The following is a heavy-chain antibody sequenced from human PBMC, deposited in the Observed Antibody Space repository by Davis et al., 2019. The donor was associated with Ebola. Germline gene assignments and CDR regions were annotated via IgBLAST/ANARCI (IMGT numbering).Heavy chain of an antibody. Sequence: SETLSLTCAVYGGSFSGYYWSWIRQPPGKGLEWIGEINHSGSTNYNPSLKSRVTISVDTSKNQFSLKLSSVTAADTAVYYCARGRSAGIDYWGQGTLATVSS. V-gene: IGHV4-34*01. CDR2: INHSGST. CDR1: GGSFSGYY. J-gene: IGHJ4*02. CDR3: ARGRSAGIDY.